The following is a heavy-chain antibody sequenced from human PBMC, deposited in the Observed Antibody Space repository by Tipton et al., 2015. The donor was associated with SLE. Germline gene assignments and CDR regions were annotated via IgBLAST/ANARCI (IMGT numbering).Heavy chain of an antibody. CDR3: ARGRYYYYGMDV. CDR2: INHSGGT. Sequence: LRLSCAASGFTVISNYMSWVRQPPGKGLEWIGEINHSGGTNYNPSLKSRVTISVDTSKNQFSLKLSSVTAADTAVYYCARGRYYYYGMDVWGQGTTVTVSS. V-gene: IGHV4-34*01. CDR1: GFTVISNY. J-gene: IGHJ6*02.